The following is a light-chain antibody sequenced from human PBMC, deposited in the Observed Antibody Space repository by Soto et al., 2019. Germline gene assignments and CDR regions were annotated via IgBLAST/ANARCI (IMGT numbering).Light chain of an antibody. CDR2: EAN. CDR1: SSDVGSYNL. V-gene: IGLV2-23*01. J-gene: IGLJ3*02. Sequence: QSVLTQPASVSGSPGQSITISCTGTSSDVGSYNLVSWYQHHPGKAPKLMIYEANKRPSGVSNRFSGSKSGNTASLTISELQAEDEADYYCCSYAGNNTQVFGGGTKLTVL. CDR3: CSYAGNNTQV.